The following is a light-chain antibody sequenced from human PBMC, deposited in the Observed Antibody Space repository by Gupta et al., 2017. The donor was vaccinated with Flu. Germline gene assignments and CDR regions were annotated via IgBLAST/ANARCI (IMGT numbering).Light chain of an antibody. CDR2: TAS. V-gene: IGKV1-39*01. CDR3: HGCAGSPNS. Sequence: DIQLTPSPSSLSASVGDRVTITCRASQSITNYLNWFQQKTGNAPKLLIYTASTLQTGVPSRCHGSGPLVDFRLSMIRRQPAHIRTYYSHGCAGSPNS. CDR1: QSITNY. J-gene: IGKJ2*03.